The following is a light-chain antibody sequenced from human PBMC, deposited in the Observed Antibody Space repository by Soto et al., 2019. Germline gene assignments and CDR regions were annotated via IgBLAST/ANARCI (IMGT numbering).Light chain of an antibody. CDR1: QSVSSD. CDR3: QQRSNWPLT. Sequence: EIVLTQSPATLSLSPGERATLSCRASQSVSSDLAWYQQKPGQAPRLLLYDASNRATGISARFSGSGSGTDFALTISSLEPEDFAVYYCQQRSNWPLTFGGGTKVEIK. V-gene: IGKV3-11*01. J-gene: IGKJ4*01. CDR2: DAS.